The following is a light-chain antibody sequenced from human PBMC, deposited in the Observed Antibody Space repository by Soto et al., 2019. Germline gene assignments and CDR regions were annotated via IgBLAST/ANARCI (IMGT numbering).Light chain of an antibody. CDR3: QQYGSSPPT. CDR1: QSVSSNY. J-gene: IGKJ1*01. V-gene: IGKV3-20*01. CDR2: GAS. Sequence: EIVLTQSPGTLSLSPGERATLSCRASQSVSSNYLAWYQRKPGQAPRLLIYGASNRATGIPNRFSGSGSGTDFSLTTTRLEPEDFLVYYCQQYGSSPPTFGQGTKVEI.